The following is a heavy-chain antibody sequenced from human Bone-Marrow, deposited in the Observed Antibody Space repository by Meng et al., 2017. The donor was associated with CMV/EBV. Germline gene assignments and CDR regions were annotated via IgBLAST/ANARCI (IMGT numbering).Heavy chain of an antibody. D-gene: IGHD5-18*01. J-gene: IGHJ6*02. CDR2: ISSGSPI. CDR3: ARDLAGLGYSYGYTQILRGLYYYGMDV. Sequence: GESLKISCAASGFTFSSYSMNWVRQAPGKGLEWVSSISSGSPIYCADSVKGRFTISRDNAKNSLYLQMNSLRAEDTAVYYCARDLAGLGYSYGYTQILRGLYYYGMDVWGQGTTVTVSS. CDR1: GFTFSSYS. V-gene: IGHV3-69-1*01.